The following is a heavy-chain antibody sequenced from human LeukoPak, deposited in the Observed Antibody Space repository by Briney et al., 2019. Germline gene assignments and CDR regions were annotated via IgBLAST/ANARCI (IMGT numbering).Heavy chain of an antibody. CDR3: YSGTYCSSTSCPDY. Sequence: GGSLRLSCAASGFTVSSNYMSWVRQAPGKGLEWVSVIYSGGSTYYADSVKGRFTISRDNSKNTLYLQMNSLRAEDTAVYYCYSGTYCSSTSCPDYWGQGTLVTVSS. CDR1: GFTVSSNY. D-gene: IGHD2-2*01. J-gene: IGHJ4*02. CDR2: IYSGGST. V-gene: IGHV3-53*05.